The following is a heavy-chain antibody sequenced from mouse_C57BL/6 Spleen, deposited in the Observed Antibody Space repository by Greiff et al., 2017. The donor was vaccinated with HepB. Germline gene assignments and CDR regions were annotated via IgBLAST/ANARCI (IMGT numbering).Heavy chain of an antibody. J-gene: IGHJ1*03. CDR1: GYTFTDYN. CDR3: ARGAFTTVVAPYFDV. CDR2: INPNNGGT. V-gene: IGHV1-18*01. Sequence: EVQLQQSGPELVKPGASVKIPCKASGYTFTDYNMDWVKQSHGKSLEWIGDINPNNGGTIYNQKFKGKATLTVDKSSSTAYMELRSLTSEDTAVYYCARGAFTTVVAPYFDVWGTGTTVTVSS. D-gene: IGHD1-1*01.